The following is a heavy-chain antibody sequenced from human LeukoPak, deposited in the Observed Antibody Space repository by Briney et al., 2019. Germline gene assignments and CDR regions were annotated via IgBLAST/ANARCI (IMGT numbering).Heavy chain of an antibody. Sequence: SETLSLTCTVSGDSISRSTYYWAWIRQPPGKGLEWIGSVYYGRSPYFNPSLESRATISVDTSKNHFSLKMSSVTAADTAVYYCAGKRGYSLSFWGQGTLVAVSS. D-gene: IGHD5-18*01. CDR2: VYYGRSP. CDR3: AGKRGYSLSF. V-gene: IGHV4-39*02. CDR1: GDSISRSTYY. J-gene: IGHJ4*02.